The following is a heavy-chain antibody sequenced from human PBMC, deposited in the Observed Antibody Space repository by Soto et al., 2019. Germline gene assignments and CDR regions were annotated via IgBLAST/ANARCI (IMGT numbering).Heavy chain of an antibody. Sequence: GGSLRLSCAASGFTFTNYAMSWVRQSPGKGLEWVSTIRVSDGSEKYADFVEGRFTISRDTSKNTLSLQMNSLRAEDTAVYYCASYTTYYYDSSGRSHGAFDIWGQGTMVTVSS. CDR2: IRVSDGSE. CDR3: ASYTTYYYDSSGRSHGAFDI. J-gene: IGHJ3*02. D-gene: IGHD3-22*01. CDR1: GFTFTNYA. V-gene: IGHV3-23*01.